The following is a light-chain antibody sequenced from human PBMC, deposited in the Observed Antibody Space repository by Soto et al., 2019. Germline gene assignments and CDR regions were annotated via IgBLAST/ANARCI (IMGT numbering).Light chain of an antibody. V-gene: IGKV3-20*01. CDR2: AAS. Sequence: EIVLTQSPGTLSLSPGERATLSCRASQSVYSNYLAWYQRKPGQAPRLLIYAASRRATGIPDRFSGSGSGTDFTLTISRLEPEDSAVYYCQQYGRSPRVLFTFGPGTKVAIK. CDR1: QSVYSNY. CDR3: QQYGRSPRVLFT. J-gene: IGKJ3*01.